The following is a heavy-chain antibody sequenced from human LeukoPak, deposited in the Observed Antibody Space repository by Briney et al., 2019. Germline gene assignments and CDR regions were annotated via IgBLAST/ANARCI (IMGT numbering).Heavy chain of an antibody. CDR2: VIPIFGTA. D-gene: IGHD3-10*01. CDR1: GGTFSSYA. Sequence: SVKVSCKASGGTFSSYAISWVRQAPGQGLEWMGGVIPIFGTANYAQKFQGRVTITADKSTSTAYMELSSLRSEDTAVYYCARGFPYYYGSGSSYYYYYYGMDVWGKGTTVTVSS. CDR3: ARGFPYYYGSGSSYYYYYYGMDV. J-gene: IGHJ6*04. V-gene: IGHV1-69*06.